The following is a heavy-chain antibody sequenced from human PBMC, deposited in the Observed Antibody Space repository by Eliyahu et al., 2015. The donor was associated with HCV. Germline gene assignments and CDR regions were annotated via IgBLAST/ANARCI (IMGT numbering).Heavy chain of an antibody. Sequence: SCKASGGTFSSYSIDWVRQAPGQGLEWMGGIIPIFGTANYAQKFQGRVTITADESTSTAYMELSSLRSEDTAVYYCARGPETKSAYYYNYWGQGTLVTVSS. J-gene: IGHJ4*02. CDR2: IIPIFGTA. CDR3: ARGPETKSAYYYNY. V-gene: IGHV1-69*01. CDR1: GGTFSSYS. D-gene: IGHD3-22*01.